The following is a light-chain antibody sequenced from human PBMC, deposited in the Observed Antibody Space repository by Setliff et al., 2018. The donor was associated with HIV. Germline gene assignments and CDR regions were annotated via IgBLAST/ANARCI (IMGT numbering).Light chain of an antibody. CDR2: RDN. J-gene: IGLJ2*01. Sequence: SYALTQQPSLSVSPGQTARIPCTGDALPKQYSYWYQQEPGQAPVVVIHRDNERPSGIPERFSGSSSGTTAALTISGVQAEDEADYYCQSVDTSDSNSVVFGGGTKVTVL. V-gene: IGLV3-25*03. CDR1: ALPKQY. CDR3: QSVDTSDSNSVV.